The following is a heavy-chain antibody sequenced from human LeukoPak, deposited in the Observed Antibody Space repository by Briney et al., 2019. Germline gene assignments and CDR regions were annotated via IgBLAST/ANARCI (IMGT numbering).Heavy chain of an antibody. D-gene: IGHD6-13*01. CDR1: GGSISSYY. V-gene: IGHV4-59*01. CDR3: VRGGGSSWPYYYYYMDV. Sequence: PSETLSLTCTVSGGSISSYYWSWIRQPPGKGLEWIGYIYYSGSTNYNPSLKRRVTISVDTSKNQFSLKLSSVTVADTAVYYCVRGGGSSWPYYYYYMDVWGKGTTVTVSS. J-gene: IGHJ6*03. CDR2: IYYSGST.